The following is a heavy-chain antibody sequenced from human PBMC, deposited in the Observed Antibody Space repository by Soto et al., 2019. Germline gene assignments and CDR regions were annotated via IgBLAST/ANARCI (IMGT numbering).Heavy chain of an antibody. Sequence: QVQLQQWGAGLLKPSETLSLTCAVYGGSFSGYYWSWIRQPPGKGLEWSGEINHSGSTNYNPSLTSRVTKSVDTSKNQFSLKLSSVTAAGTAVYYCSRGIVGANNWFDPWGQGTLVTVSS. CDR2: INHSGST. CDR3: SRGIVGANNWFDP. J-gene: IGHJ5*02. V-gene: IGHV4-34*01. D-gene: IGHD1-26*01. CDR1: GGSFSGYY.